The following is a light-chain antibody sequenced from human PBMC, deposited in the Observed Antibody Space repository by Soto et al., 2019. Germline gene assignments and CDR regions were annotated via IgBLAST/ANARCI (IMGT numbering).Light chain of an antibody. CDR2: AAS. Sequence: DIQMTHSPSSVSASVGARVTITCRASQGISSWLAWYQQKPGKAPKLLIYAASSLQSGVPSRFSGSGSGTECTLTISRLQPEYFATNYCQQANSCPLTFGGGTKVEIK. CDR3: QQANSCPLT. V-gene: IGKV1-12*01. CDR1: QGISSW. J-gene: IGKJ4*01.